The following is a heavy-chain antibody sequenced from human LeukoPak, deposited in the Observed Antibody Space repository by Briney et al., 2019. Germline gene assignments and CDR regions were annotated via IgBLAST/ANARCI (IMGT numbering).Heavy chain of an antibody. CDR3: ASGSYSSSLRYYYMDV. CDR1: GGFNTHYY. Sequence: SETLSLTCSVSGGFNTHYYWSWIRQPPGKGLEWIGYIYHSGSTKYNPSLKSRVTISVDTSKNHFSLKLSSVTAADTAVYYCASGSYSSSLRYYYMDVWGKGTTVTVSS. J-gene: IGHJ6*03. D-gene: IGHD6-6*01. CDR2: IYHSGST. V-gene: IGHV4-59*01.